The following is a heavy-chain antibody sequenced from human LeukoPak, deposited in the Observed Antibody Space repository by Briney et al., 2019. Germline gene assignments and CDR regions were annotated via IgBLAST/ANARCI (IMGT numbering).Heavy chain of an antibody. CDR1: GGTFSSYA. CDR3: ARGQAVYKYSNPNYYYYMDV. V-gene: IGHV1-69*04. D-gene: IGHD4-11*01. J-gene: IGHJ6*03. Sequence: GASAKVSCKASGGTFSSYAISWVRQAPGQGLEWMGRIIPILGIANYAQKFQGRVTITADKSTSTAYMELSSLRSEDTAVYYCARGQAVYKYSNPNYYYYMDVWGKGTTVTVSS. CDR2: IIPILGIA.